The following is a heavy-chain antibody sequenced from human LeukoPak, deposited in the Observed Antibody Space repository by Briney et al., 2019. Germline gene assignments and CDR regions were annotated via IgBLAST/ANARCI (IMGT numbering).Heavy chain of an antibody. CDR2: IFSGGST. J-gene: IGHJ6*02. V-gene: IGHV3-66*01. CDR3: ARDRKDGYNYYYYGMDV. CDR1: GIPVRRKK. Sequence: GGGLGTSLGAPGIPVRRKKKRGGRPGPGEGGGGGAVIFSGGSTYYADSVKGRFTISRDNSKNTLYLQMNSLRAEDTAVYYCARDRKDGYNYYYYGMDVWGQGTTVTVSS. D-gene: IGHD5-24*01.